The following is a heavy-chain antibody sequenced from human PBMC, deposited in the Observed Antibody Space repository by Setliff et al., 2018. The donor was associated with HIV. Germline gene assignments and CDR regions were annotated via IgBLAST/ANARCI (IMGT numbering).Heavy chain of an antibody. V-gene: IGHV1-2*02. CDR1: GGTFSSYG. CDR3: ATIRAYYYDSSGQEYFQH. Sequence: ASVKVSCKASGGTFSSYGISWVRQAPGQGLEWMGWISPYDLSERISQRFRGRVTMTRDTSINAAYLDLSGLTSEDTAMYYCATIRAYYYDSSGQEYFQHWGQGTPVTVSS. D-gene: IGHD3-22*01. J-gene: IGHJ1*01. CDR2: ISPYDLSE.